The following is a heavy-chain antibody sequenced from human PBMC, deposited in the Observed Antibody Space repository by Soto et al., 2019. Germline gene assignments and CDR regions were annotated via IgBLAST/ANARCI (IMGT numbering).Heavy chain of an antibody. CDR3: AKDPNHISAYYHXHYYGMDV. CDR1: GYTFTSYG. Sequence: ASVNVSCKASGYTFTSYGIHSVRQAHGQLLEWTRWINARNGNTKYSDKFQCRVTIXRAXXXITAXLXXSTXTYXETDFYYCAKDPNHISAYYHXHYYGMDVWGQRTKVNVSS. D-gene: IGHD3-22*01. V-gene: IGHV1-3*01. J-gene: IGHJ6*02. CDR2: INARNGNT.